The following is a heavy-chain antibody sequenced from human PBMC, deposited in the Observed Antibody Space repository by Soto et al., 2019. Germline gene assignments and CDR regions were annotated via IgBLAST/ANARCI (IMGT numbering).Heavy chain of an antibody. CDR1: GFTFSIYG. D-gene: IGHD3-3*01. Sequence: GGSLRLSCVASGFTFSIYGMHWVRQTPGKGLEWVAVISNDGNKKYYVESVEGRFSISRDNSKDTVYLQMNNVRPEDTAKYYCAKDKVPYYDFWSGQRWFDPWGQGTQVTVSS. J-gene: IGHJ5*02. V-gene: IGHV3-30*18. CDR3: AKDKVPYYDFWSGQRWFDP. CDR2: ISNDGNKK.